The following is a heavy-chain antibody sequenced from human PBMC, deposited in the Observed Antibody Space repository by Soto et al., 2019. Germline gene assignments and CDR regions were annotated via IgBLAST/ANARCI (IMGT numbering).Heavy chain of an antibody. CDR3: GKMDRGSNLGRFRY. Sequence: YGRSWVIKEKGKGLEWVSGVTGSGGNTYYADSVKGRFTISRDKSKNTLYLQMNSLRAEDTAVYYCGKMDRGSNLGRFRYWGQRTLVSV. CDR1: YG. J-gene: IGHJ4*02. CDR2: VTGSGGNT. D-gene: IGHD1-26*01. V-gene: IGHV3-23*01.